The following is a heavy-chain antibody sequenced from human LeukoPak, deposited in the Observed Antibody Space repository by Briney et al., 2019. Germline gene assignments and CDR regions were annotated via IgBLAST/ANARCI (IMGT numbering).Heavy chain of an antibody. V-gene: IGHV4-59*01. Sequence: SETLSLTCTVSGGSIRGYFWTWIRQPPGKGLEWIGYISYSGSTNYNPSLKSRVTISVDTSKNQFSLKLSSLTAADTAVYYCARDREEGILDYWGQGTLVTVSS. CDR2: ISYSGST. D-gene: IGHD3-9*01. J-gene: IGHJ4*02. CDR1: GGSIRGYF. CDR3: ARDREEGILDY.